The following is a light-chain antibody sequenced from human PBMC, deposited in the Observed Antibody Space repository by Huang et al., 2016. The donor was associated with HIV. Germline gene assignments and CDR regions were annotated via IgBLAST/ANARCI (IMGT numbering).Light chain of an antibody. V-gene: IGKV3-15*01. J-gene: IGKJ1*01. CDR1: QSVTHN. Sequence: IVMTQSPDTLSVSPGERATISFRAGQSVTHNLAWYQHKPGQNPRLLIYGTSTRATGSPGRFSGGGSGTDFTLTISSLESDDFGVYYCQQYHFWPPVTFGQGTKVEI. CDR3: QQYHFWPPVT. CDR2: GTS.